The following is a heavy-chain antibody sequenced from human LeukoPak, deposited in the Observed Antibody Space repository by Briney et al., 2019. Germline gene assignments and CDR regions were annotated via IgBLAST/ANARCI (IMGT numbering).Heavy chain of an antibody. CDR2: INPNSGGT. CDR3: ARDQLPDYFDY. D-gene: IGHD5-24*01. CDR1: GYTFTGYY. Sequence: EASVKVSCKASGYTFTGYYMHWVRQAPGQGLEWMGWINPNSGGTNYAQKFQGWVTMTRDTSISTAYMELSRLRSDDTAVYYCARDQLPDYFDYWGQGTLVTVSS. J-gene: IGHJ4*02. V-gene: IGHV1-2*04.